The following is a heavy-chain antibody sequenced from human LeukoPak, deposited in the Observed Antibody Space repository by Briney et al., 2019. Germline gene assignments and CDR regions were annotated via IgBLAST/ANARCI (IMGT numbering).Heavy chain of an antibody. CDR2: INHSGST. Sequence: SETLSLTCAVYGGSFSGYYWSWIRKPPGRGLEGMGEINHSGSTNYNPSLKSRVTISVDTSKNQFSLKLSSVTAADTAVYYCARGPDYYDSSGYYLNWFDPWGQGTLVTVSS. J-gene: IGHJ5*02. CDR3: ARGPDYYDSSGYYLNWFDP. CDR1: GGSFSGYY. D-gene: IGHD3-22*01. V-gene: IGHV4-34*01.